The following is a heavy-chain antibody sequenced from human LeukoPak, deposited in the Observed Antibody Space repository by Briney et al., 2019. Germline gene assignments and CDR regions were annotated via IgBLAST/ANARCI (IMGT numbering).Heavy chain of an antibody. V-gene: IGHV4-39*01. D-gene: IGHD3-3*01. Sequence: SETLSLTCTVSGGSISSSSYYWGWIRQPPGKGLEWIGSIYYSGSTYYNPSLKSRVTISVDTSKNQFSLKLSSVTAADTAVYYCARLAVFRVGLGHFDIWGQGTMVTVSS. J-gene: IGHJ3*02. CDR1: GGSISSSSYY. CDR3: ARLAVFRVGLGHFDI. CDR2: IYYSGST.